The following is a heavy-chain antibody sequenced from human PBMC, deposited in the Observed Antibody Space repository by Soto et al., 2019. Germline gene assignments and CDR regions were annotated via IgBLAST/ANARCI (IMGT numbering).Heavy chain of an antibody. V-gene: IGHV5-51*01. D-gene: IGHD3-22*01. CDR2: IYPGDSDT. Sequence: GESLKISCQGSGYSFTSYWIGWVRQMPGKGLEWMGIIYPGDSDTRYSPSFQGQVTISADKSISTAYLQWSSLKASDTAMYYCARTGKSSYYYDRSGYLGYWGQGTLVTVSS. J-gene: IGHJ4*02. CDR3: ARTGKSSYYYDRSGYLGY. CDR1: GYSFTSYW.